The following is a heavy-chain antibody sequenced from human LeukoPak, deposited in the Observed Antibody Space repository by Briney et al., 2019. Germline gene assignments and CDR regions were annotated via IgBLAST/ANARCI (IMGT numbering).Heavy chain of an antibody. Sequence: KPSETLSLTCAVYSGSFSGYYWSWIRQPPGKGLEWIGEINHSGSTNYNPSLKSRVTISVDTSKNQFSLKLSSVTAADTAVYYCARGYYYDSSGHFDYWGQGTLVTVSS. J-gene: IGHJ4*02. CDR3: ARGYYYDSSGHFDY. D-gene: IGHD3-22*01. CDR2: INHSGST. CDR1: SGSFSGYY. V-gene: IGHV4-34*01.